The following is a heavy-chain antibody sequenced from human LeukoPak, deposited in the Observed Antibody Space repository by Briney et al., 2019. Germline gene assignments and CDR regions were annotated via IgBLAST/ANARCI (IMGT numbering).Heavy chain of an antibody. D-gene: IGHD3-10*01. V-gene: IGHV3-23*01. CDR1: GFTFSSYA. Sequence: PGGSLRLSCAASGFTFSSYAMSWVRQAPGKGLEWVSAISGSGGSTYYADSVKGRLTISRDNAKNSLYLQMNSLRAEDTAVYYCATTWGSGSYFGYWGQGTLVTVSS. CDR2: ISGSGGST. CDR3: ATTWGSGSYFGY. J-gene: IGHJ4*02.